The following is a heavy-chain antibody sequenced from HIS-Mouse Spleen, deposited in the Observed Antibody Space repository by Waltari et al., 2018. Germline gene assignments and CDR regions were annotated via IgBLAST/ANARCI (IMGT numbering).Heavy chain of an antibody. CDR2: INYSGST. CDR1: GGSISSYY. CDR3: ARPWSGDAFDI. Sequence: QVQLQESGPGLVKPSETLSLTCTVPGGSISSYYWSWIRQPPGKGLEWIGYINYSGSTNYNPSLKSRVTISVDTSKNQFSLKLSSVTAADTAVYYCARPWSGDAFDIWGQGTMVTVSS. D-gene: IGHD2-15*01. V-gene: IGHV4-59*08. J-gene: IGHJ3*02.